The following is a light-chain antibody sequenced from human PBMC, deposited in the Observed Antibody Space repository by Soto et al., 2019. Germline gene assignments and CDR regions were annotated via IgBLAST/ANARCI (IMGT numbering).Light chain of an antibody. CDR3: QSYDSSLSGSEV. CDR1: SSNIGAGYD. CDR2: GNG. Sequence: QSVLTQPPSVSGAPGQRVTISCTGSSSNIGAGYDVHWYQQLPGTAPKLLIYGNGNRPSGVPDRSSGSKSGTSASLAITGLQAEDEADYYRQSYDSSLSGSEVFGTGTKVTVL. J-gene: IGLJ1*01. V-gene: IGLV1-40*01.